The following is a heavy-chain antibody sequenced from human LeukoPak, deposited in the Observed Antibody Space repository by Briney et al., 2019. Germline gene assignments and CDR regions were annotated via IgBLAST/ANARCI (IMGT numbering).Heavy chain of an antibody. V-gene: IGHV3-7*01. D-gene: IGHD1-26*01. CDR1: GFTFSSYW. CDR2: IRQDGSER. CDR3: ARDGGTGVGATSSWFDP. J-gene: IGHJ5*02. Sequence: PGGSLRLSCAASGFTFSSYWMSWVRQAPAKGPEWVANIRQDGSERYYVDSVKGRFTISRDNAKNSLYLQINSLRAEDTAVYYCARDGGTGVGATSSWFDPWGQGTLVTVSS.